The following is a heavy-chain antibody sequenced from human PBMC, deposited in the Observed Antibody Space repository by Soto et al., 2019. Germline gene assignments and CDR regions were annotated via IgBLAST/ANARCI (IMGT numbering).Heavy chain of an antibody. J-gene: IGHJ4*02. Sequence: GGSLRLSCAASGFTFSSYAMSWVRQAPGKGLEWASAISGSGGSTYYADSVKGRFTISRDNSKNTLYLQMNSLRAEDTAVYYCAKDRFQLELRGELDYWGQGTLVTVSS. CDR2: ISGSGGST. V-gene: IGHV3-23*01. CDR1: GFTFSSYA. D-gene: IGHD1-7*01. CDR3: AKDRFQLELRGELDY.